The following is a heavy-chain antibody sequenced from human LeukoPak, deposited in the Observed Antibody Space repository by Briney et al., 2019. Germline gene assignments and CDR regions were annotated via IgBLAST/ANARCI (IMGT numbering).Heavy chain of an antibody. CDR1: GFTFSSYS. CDR3: ARRWNYGRNYYIDV. Sequence: GSLRLSCAASGFTFSSYSMNWARQSPGKGLEWIGEMNDGGTINYNPSLLSRVTISLDRSKNQFSLKLTSVTTADTAVYYCARRWNYGRNYYIDVWGNGATVSVSS. J-gene: IGHJ6*03. V-gene: IGHV4-34*01. D-gene: IGHD1-7*01. CDR2: MNDGGTI.